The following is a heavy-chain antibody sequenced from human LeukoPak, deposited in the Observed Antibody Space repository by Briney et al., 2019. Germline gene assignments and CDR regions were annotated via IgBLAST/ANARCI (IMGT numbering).Heavy chain of an antibody. CDR1: GFTFSSYW. D-gene: IGHD3-22*01. V-gene: IGHV3-7*01. Sequence: GGSLRLSCAASGFTFSSYWMSWVRQAPGKGLEWVANIRRDGSETHYVDSVMGRFTISRDNAKNSLYLQMNSLRAEDTAVYYCARDDTHYGSSGSFYDAFDIWGQGTMVTVSS. CDR2: IRRDGSET. J-gene: IGHJ3*02. CDR3: ARDDTHYGSSGSFYDAFDI.